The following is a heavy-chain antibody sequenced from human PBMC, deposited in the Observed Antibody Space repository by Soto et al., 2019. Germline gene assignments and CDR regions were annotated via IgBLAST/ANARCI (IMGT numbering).Heavy chain of an antibody. V-gene: IGHV3-33*01. J-gene: IGHJ4*02. CDR3: ARGRGGDYGGNSGYYDY. Sequence: QVQLVESGGGVVQPGTSLRLSCAASGFTFSGHGMHWVRQAPGKGLEWMAVIWYDGSKKYYGDSVKGRFTISRDNSKNAVFLQMNSLRVEDTAVYYCARGRGGDYGGNSGYYDYWGQGTLVTVSS. CDR2: IWYDGSKK. CDR1: GFTFSGHG. D-gene: IGHD4-17*01.